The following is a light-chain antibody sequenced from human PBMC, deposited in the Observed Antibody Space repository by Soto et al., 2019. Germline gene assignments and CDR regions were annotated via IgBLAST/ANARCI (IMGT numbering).Light chain of an antibody. CDR2: DVS. V-gene: IGKV1-5*01. CDR3: QQYNSFWT. CDR1: QTISSW. J-gene: IGKJ1*01. Sequence: DIQMTQSPSTLSASVRDRVTITCRASQTISSWLAWYQQKPGKAPKLLIYDVSILESGVPSRFSGSGSGTEFTLTISSLQPDDSATYYCQQYNSFWTFGQGTKVEIQ.